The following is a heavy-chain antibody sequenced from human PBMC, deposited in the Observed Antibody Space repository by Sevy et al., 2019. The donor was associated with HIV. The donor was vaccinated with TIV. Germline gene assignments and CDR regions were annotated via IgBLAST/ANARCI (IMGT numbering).Heavy chain of an antibody. D-gene: IGHD6-13*01. CDR3: AKAARYSSVWYSTGEPFDY. CDR1: GFKFDNYD. V-gene: IGHV3-23*01. Sequence: GGSLRLSCAASGFKFDNYDFSWVRQAPGKGLEWVSGFSGTDGSGTDGTPYYTDSVKGRFIISRDNSKNTLYLEMNSLMGDDTAVYYCAKAARYSSVWYSTGEPFDYWGQGTLVTVSS. J-gene: IGHJ4*02. CDR2: FSGTDGSGTDGTP.